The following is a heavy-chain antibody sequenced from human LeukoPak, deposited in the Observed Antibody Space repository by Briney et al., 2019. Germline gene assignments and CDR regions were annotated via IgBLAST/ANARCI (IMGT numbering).Heavy chain of an antibody. Sequence: GGSVRLSCAASGFTFSSYGMHWVRQAPGKGLEWVAFIRYDGSNKYYADSVKGRFTISRDNSKNTLYLQMNSLRAEDTAVYYCAKSGLGSAKGGAFDIWGQGTMVTVSS. D-gene: IGHD2-2*01. CDR3: AKSGLGSAKGGAFDI. V-gene: IGHV3-30*02. J-gene: IGHJ3*02. CDR1: GFTFSSYG. CDR2: IRYDGSNK.